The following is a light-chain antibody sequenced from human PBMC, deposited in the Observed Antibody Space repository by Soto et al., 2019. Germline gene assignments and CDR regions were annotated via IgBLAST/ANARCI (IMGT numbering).Light chain of an antibody. J-gene: IGKJ1*01. Sequence: EIVMTQSPGTLSVSPGERATLSCRASQSVTSNLAWYQQKPGQAPRLLIYAASTRAPGIPARFSGSGSETEFTLTISSLQSEDFAEYHCQQYNNWPQTFGQGTKVDIK. CDR1: QSVTSN. CDR2: AAS. CDR3: QQYNNWPQT. V-gene: IGKV3-15*01.